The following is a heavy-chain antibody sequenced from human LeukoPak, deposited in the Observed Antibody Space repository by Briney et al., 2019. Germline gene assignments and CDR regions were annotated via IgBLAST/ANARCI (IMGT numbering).Heavy chain of an antibody. CDR2: IHFSGGT. J-gene: IGHJ4*02. CDR3: ARLGSYHDF. Sequence: TSETLSLTCTFSGGSFSSGTFYWAWIRQPPGKGLEWIGSIHFSGGTYYNPSLKSRVTISVDTSKNQFSLKVTSVTAADTAVYFCARLGSYHDFWGQGALVTVSS. CDR1: GGSFSSGTFY. D-gene: IGHD1-26*01. V-gene: IGHV4-39*01.